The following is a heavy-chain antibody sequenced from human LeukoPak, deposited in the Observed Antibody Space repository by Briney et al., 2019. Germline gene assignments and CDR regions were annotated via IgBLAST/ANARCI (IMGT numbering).Heavy chain of an antibody. CDR3: AKDSSGSGKAVFDY. CDR1: GFTFKNYA. CDR2: ILYEGTVQ. Sequence: PGGSLRLSCAASGFTFKNYAMHWVRQTPGKGLEWVSLILYEGTVQYYADSVKGRFTISRDNSKNTLYLQMNSLRAEDTAVYYCAKDSSGSGKAVFDYWGQGTLVTVSS. D-gene: IGHD3-10*01. J-gene: IGHJ4*02. V-gene: IGHV3-30-3*01.